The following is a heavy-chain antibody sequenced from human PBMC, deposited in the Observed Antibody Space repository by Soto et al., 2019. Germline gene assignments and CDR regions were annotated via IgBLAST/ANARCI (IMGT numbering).Heavy chain of an antibody. J-gene: IGHJ4*02. Sequence: SSVKVSCKASGGTFSSYAISWVRQAPGQGPEWMGGIIPIFGSANYAQKFQGRVTITAEESTSTAYMWLSSLRSEDTAVYYCARDKRQNLYSFDYWGRGTVVTFSS. CDR3: ARDKRQNLYSFDY. CDR2: IIPIFGSA. V-gene: IGHV1-69*13. CDR1: GGTFSSYA. D-gene: IGHD1-26*01.